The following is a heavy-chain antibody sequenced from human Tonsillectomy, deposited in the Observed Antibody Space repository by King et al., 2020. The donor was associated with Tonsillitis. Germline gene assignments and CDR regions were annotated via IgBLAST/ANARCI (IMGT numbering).Heavy chain of an antibody. CDR1: GGSVSSGSYY. CDR2: IYYSGST. J-gene: IGHJ4*02. CDR3: ARAPFRYSGYDPDY. Sequence: VQLQESGPGLVKPSETLSLTCTVSGGSVSSGSYYWSWIRQPPGKGLEWIGYIYYSGSTNYNPSLKSRVTISVDTSKNQFSLKLSSVTAADTAMYYCARAPFRYSGYDPDYWGQGTLVTVSS. D-gene: IGHD5-12*01. V-gene: IGHV4-61*01.